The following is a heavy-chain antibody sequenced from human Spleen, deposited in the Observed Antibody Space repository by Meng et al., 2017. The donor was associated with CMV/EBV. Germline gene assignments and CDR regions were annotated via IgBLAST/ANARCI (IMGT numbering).Heavy chain of an antibody. CDR3: ARGGTFDWNYEDY. J-gene: IGHJ4*02. CDR1: GFIFDDYG. CDR2: INWNSGST. Sequence: AASGFIFDDYGLSWVRQAPGKGLEWVSGINWNSGSTGYADSVKSRFTISRDIAKKSLYLQMKSLRAEDTALYYCARGGTFDWNYEDYWGQGTLVTVSS. V-gene: IGHV3-20*03. D-gene: IGHD1-7*01.